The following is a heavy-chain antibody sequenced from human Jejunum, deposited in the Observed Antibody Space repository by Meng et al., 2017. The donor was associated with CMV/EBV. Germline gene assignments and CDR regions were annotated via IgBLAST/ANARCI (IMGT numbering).Heavy chain of an antibody. CDR3: AASSVIAPFY. V-gene: IGHV3-11*04. J-gene: IGHJ4*02. D-gene: IGHD3-16*02. CDR1: GFSFSDYS. CDR2: ISSTGSPI. Sequence: CAASGFSFSDYSMSWIRQAPGKGLEWVSYISSTGSPIYYADSVRGRFTISRDNAKNSLYLQMNSLRAEDAAVYYCAASSVIAPFYWGQGTLVTVSS.